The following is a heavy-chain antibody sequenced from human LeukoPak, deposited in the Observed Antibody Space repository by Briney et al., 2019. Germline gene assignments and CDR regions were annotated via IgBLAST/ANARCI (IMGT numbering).Heavy chain of an antibody. CDR1: GGSISSGGYY. Sequence: SETLSLTCTVSGGSISSGGYYWSWIRQHPGKGLEWIGYIYYSGSTYYNPSLRSRVTISVDTSKNQFSLKLSSVTAADTAVYYWARAYGDYGEWFDPWGQETLVTVSS. D-gene: IGHD4-17*01. V-gene: IGHV4-31*03. J-gene: IGHJ5*02. CDR2: IYYSGST. CDR3: ARAYGDYGEWFDP.